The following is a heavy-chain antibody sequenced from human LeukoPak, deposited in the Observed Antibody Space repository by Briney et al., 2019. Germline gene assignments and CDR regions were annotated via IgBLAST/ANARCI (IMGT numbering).Heavy chain of an antibody. Sequence: ASVKVSCKASGYTFTSYDINWVRQATGQGLEWMGWMNPNSGNTGYAQKFQGRVTMTRNTSISTAYMELSSLRSEDTAVYYCARGLMSRGAVAFQHWGQGTLVTVSS. J-gene: IGHJ1*01. CDR1: GYTFTSYD. V-gene: IGHV1-8*01. CDR3: ARGLMSRGAVAFQH. CDR2: MNPNSGNT. D-gene: IGHD6-19*01.